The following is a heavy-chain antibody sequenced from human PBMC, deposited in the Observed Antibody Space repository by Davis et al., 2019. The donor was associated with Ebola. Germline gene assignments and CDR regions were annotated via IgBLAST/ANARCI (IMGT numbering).Heavy chain of an antibody. D-gene: IGHD1/OR15-1a*01. CDR3: ARETTRVFDY. J-gene: IGHJ4*02. CDR1: GFTFSGSA. CDR2: ISYDGSNK. Sequence: GGSLRLSCAASGFTFSGSAMHWVRQAPGKGLEWVALISYDGSNKYYADSVKGRFTISRDNSKNTLYLQMNSLRAEETAVYYCARETTRVFDYWGQGTLVTVSS. V-gene: IGHV3-30-3*01.